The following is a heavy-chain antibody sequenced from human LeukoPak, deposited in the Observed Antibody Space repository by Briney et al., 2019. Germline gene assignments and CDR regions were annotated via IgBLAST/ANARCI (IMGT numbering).Heavy chain of an antibody. Sequence: PGGSLRLSCAASGFTFSSYGMHWVRQAPGKRLEWVAFIRYDGSNKYYADSVKGRFTISRDKSKNTLYLQMNSLRAEDTALYYCARDSAVAMSFDLWGQGTMVTVSS. CDR2: IRYDGSNK. CDR3: ARDSAVAMSFDL. J-gene: IGHJ3*01. V-gene: IGHV3-30*02. D-gene: IGHD5-12*01. CDR1: GFTFSSYG.